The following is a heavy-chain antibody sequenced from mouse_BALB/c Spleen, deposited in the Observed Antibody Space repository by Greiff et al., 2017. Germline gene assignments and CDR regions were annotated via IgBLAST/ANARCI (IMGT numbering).Heavy chain of an antibody. D-gene: IGHD2-4*01. CDR2: ISYSGST. CDR1: GYSITSDYA. J-gene: IGHJ2*01. Sequence: EVKLQESGPGLVKPSQSLSLTCTVTGYSITSDYAWNWIRQFPGNKLEWMGYISYSGSTSYNPSLKSRISITRDTSKNQFFLQLNSVTTEDTATYYCARSYDYVFDYWGQGTTLTVSS. CDR3: ARSYDYVFDY. V-gene: IGHV3-2*02.